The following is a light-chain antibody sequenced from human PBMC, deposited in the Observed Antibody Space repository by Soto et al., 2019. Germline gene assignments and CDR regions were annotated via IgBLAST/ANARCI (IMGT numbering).Light chain of an antibody. J-gene: IGLJ2*01. CDR2: DVS. V-gene: IGLV2-11*01. CDR3: CAYAGSYTFVV. Sequence: QSALTQPRSVSGSPGQSVTISCTGTSSDVGGYNYVSWYQQHPGKAPKLMIYDVSKRPSGVPDRFSGSKSGNTASLTISGLQAEDEADYYCCAYAGSYTFVVFGGGTKRNVL. CDR1: SSDVGGYNY.